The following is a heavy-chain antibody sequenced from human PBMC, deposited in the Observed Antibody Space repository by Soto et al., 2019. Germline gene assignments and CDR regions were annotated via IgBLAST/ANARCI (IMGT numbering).Heavy chain of an antibody. CDR3: TRRPGIAAL. D-gene: IGHD6-13*01. V-gene: IGHV4-59*01. Sequence: PSETLSLTCTVSGDSISSYYWSWIRQPPGKGLEWIGYIYYSGSTNYNPSLKSRVTISVDTSKNQFSLKLSSVTAADTAVYYCTRRPGIAALWGQGTLVTVSS. J-gene: IGHJ4*02. CDR2: IYYSGST. CDR1: GDSISSYY.